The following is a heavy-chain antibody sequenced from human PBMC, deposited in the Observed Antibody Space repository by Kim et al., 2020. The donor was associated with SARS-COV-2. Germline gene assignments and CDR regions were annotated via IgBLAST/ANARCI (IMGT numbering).Heavy chain of an antibody. CDR3: ASGTAMRDY. D-gene: IGHD5-18*01. CDR2: GST. V-gene: IGHV4-39*01. J-gene: IGHJ4*02. Sequence: GSTYYYPSLKSRVTISVDTSKNQFSLKLSSVTAADTAVYYCASGTAMRDYWGQGTLVTVSS.